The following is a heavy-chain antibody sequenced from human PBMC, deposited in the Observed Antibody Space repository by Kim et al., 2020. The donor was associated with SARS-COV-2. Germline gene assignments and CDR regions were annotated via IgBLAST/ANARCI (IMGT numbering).Heavy chain of an antibody. Sequence: SETLSLTCTVSGGSISNYYWSWIRQPPGKGLEWIGYIYYSGSTNYNPSLKSRVTISVDTSKNQFSLKLSSVTAADTAVYYCARDYIPGYYYYGMDVWGQG. CDR3: ARDYIPGYYYYGMDV. CDR1: GGSISNYY. CDR2: IYYSGST. J-gene: IGHJ6*02. V-gene: IGHV4-59*01. D-gene: IGHD2-21*01.